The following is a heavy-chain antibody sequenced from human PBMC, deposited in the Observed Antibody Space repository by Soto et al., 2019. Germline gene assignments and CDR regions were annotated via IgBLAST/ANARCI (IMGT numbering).Heavy chain of an antibody. J-gene: IGHJ4*02. CDR2: IYYSGST. CDR3: ASVGRDGTVGY. D-gene: IGHD1-26*01. V-gene: IGHV4-59*01. Sequence: PSETLSLTCTVSGGSISSYYWSWIRQPPGKGLEWIGYIYYSGSTNYNPSLKSRVTISVDTSKNQFSLKLSSVTAADTAVYYCASVGRDGTVGYWGQGTLVTVSS. CDR1: GGSISSYY.